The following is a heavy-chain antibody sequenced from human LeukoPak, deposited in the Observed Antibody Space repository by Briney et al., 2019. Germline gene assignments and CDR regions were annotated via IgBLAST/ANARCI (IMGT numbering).Heavy chain of an antibody. D-gene: IGHD7-27*01. CDR1: GGTFSSYA. J-gene: IGHJ6*03. CDR3: ARTTGDHYYYYYMDV. Sequence: ASVKVSCKASGGTFSSYAISWVRQAPGQGLEWMEGIIPIFGTANYAQKFQGRVTITTDESTSTAYMELSSLRSEDTAVYYCARTTGDHYYYYYMDVWGKGTTVTVSS. V-gene: IGHV1-69*05. CDR2: IIPIFGTA.